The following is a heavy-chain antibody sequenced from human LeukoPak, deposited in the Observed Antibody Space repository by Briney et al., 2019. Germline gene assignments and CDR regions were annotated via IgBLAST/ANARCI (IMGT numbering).Heavy chain of an antibody. V-gene: IGHV1-46*01. Sequence: SVKVSCKASGYTFTSYYMHWVRQAPGQGLEWMGIINPSGGSTSYAQKFQGRVTMTRDTSTSTVYMELSSLRSEDTAVYYCARDHPHDHGDLPGDYWGQGTLVTVSS. CDR1: GYTFTSYY. D-gene: IGHD4-17*01. CDR3: ARDHPHDHGDLPGDY. CDR2: INPSGGST. J-gene: IGHJ4*02.